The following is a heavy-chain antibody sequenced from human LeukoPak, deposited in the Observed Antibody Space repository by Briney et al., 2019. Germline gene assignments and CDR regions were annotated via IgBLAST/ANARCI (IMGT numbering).Heavy chain of an antibody. J-gene: IGHJ4*02. CDR1: GGSISSSNW. CDR3: AICSSTSCLDY. CDR2: IYHSGSA. D-gene: IGHD2-2*01. Sequence: SETLSLTCAVSGGSISSSNWWSWVRQPPGKGLEWIGEIYHSGSANYNPSLKSRVTISVDKSKNQFSLKLSSVTAADTAVYYCAICSSTSCLDYWGQGTLVTVSS. V-gene: IGHV4-4*02.